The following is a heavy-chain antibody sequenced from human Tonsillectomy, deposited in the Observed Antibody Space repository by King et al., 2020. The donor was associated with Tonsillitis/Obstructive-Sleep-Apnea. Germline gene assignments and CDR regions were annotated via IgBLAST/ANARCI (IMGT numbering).Heavy chain of an antibody. V-gene: IGHV3-9*01. J-gene: IGHJ2*01. CDR1: GFTFDDYA. Sequence: VQLVESGGGLVQPGRSLRLSCAASGFTFDDYAMHWVRQAPGKGLEWVSGISWNSGSIGYADSVKGRFTISRDNAKNSLYLQMNSLRAEDTALYYCAKAATEAVYCSSTSCYTGWYFDLWGRGTLVTVSS. D-gene: IGHD2-2*02. CDR3: AKAATEAVYCSSTSCYTGWYFDL. CDR2: ISWNSGSI.